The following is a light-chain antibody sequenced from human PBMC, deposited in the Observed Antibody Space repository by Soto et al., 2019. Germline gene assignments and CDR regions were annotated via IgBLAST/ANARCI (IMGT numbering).Light chain of an antibody. CDR1: QGISSF. Sequence: DIQMTQSPSAMSASVGDRVTITCRASQGISSFLVWFQQKPGNAPRRLIYAASSLQSGVPSRFSGSGSGTEFTLTISSLQPEDFATYYCLQHNSYPITFGPGTKLELK. CDR3: LQHNSYPIT. CDR2: AAS. J-gene: IGKJ2*01. V-gene: IGKV1-17*03.